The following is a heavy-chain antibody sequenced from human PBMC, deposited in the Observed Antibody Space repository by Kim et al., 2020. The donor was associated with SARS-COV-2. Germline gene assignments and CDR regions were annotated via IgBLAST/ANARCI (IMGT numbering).Heavy chain of an antibody. CDR2: ISSSSSTI. CDR3: ARDGVGYCSSTSCSDDSGMDV. Sequence: GGSLRLSCAASGFTFSSYSMNWVRQAPGKGLEWVSYISSSSSTIYYADSVKGRFTISRDNAKNSLYLQMNSLRDEDTAVYYCARDGVGYCSSTSCSDDSGMDVWGQGTTVTVSS. CDR1: GFTFSSYS. J-gene: IGHJ6*02. D-gene: IGHD2-2*01. V-gene: IGHV3-48*02.